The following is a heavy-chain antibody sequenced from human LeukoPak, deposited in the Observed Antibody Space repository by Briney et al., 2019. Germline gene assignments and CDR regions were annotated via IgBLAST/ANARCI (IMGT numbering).Heavy chain of an antibody. V-gene: IGHV1-69*05. CDR2: IIPIFGTA. CDR1: GGTFSSYA. D-gene: IGHD5-24*01. CDR3: ARYQRLEMAKQVNPRGLKPTWFDP. Sequence: SVKVSCKASGGTFSSYAISWVRQAPGQGLEWMGGIIPIFGTANYAQKFQGRVTITTDESTSTAYMELSSLRSEDTAVYYCARYQRLEMAKQVNPRGLKPTWFDPWGQGTLVTVSS. J-gene: IGHJ5*02.